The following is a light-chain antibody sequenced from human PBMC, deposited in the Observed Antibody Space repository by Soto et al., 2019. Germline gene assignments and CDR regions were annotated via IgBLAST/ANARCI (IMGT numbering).Light chain of an antibody. Sequence: EMGLTRSPGPLSLAPGKRATLSSTSRHSVSNNYLARYQQKPGQAPRLLIYGASNRATGIPHRFSGSGSGKDFPLIISRLEPEDFAVYYCQQYGSSGTFGQGTKVDIK. CDR1: HSVSNNY. V-gene: IGKV3-20*01. CDR3: QQYGSSGT. J-gene: IGKJ1*01. CDR2: GAS.